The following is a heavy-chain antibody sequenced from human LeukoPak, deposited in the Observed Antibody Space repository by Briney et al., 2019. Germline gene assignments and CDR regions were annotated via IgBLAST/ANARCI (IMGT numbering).Heavy chain of an antibody. Sequence: SQTLSLTCSVSRVSITSGVYYWSWIRQTPGKGLEWIGFISDSGSTYYNPSLKSRVILSVDTSKNQFSLKLSSVSAADTAVYYCARAYYYDSTGYLDYWGQGTLATVSS. CDR3: ARAYYYDSTGYLDY. D-gene: IGHD3-22*01. V-gene: IGHV4-30-4*08. CDR1: RVSITSGVYY. J-gene: IGHJ4*02. CDR2: ISDSGST.